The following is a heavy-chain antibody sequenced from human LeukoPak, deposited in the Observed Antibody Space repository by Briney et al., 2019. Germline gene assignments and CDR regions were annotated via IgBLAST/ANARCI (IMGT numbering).Heavy chain of an antibody. D-gene: IGHD2-2*01. CDR1: GYTFTSYG. CDR2: ISAYNGNT. Sequence: GASVEVSCKASGYTFTSYGISWVRQAPGQGLEWMGWISAYNGNTNYAQKYQGRVTMTTDTSTSTAYMELRSLRSDDTAIYYCARWEYCSSSSCYDESETFDYWGQGTLVTVSS. J-gene: IGHJ4*02. CDR3: ARWEYCSSSSCYDESETFDY. V-gene: IGHV1-18*01.